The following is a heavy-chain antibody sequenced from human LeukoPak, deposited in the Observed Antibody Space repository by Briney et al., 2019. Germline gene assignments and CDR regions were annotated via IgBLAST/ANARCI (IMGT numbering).Heavy chain of an antibody. J-gene: IGHJ2*01. Sequence: GESLKISCKGSGDRFTRYWIGWVRQMPGKGLEWMGTIYPGDSDTRYSPSFQGQVTISVDKSISTAYLQWSGLKASDTAMYYCASRPVGTTNGYFDVWGRGTLVTVSS. CDR2: IYPGDSDT. CDR1: GDRFTRYW. D-gene: IGHD1-26*01. V-gene: IGHV5-51*01. CDR3: ASRPVGTTNGYFDV.